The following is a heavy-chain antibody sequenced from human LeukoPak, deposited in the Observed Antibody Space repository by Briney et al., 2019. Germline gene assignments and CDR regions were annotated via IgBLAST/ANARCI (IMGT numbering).Heavy chain of an antibody. CDR1: GFTFSSYA. CDR2: ISGSGGST. CDR3: AKALYYYDSSGYYQLFDY. V-gene: IGHV3-23*01. Sequence: PGGSLRLSCAASGFTFSSYAMSWVRQAPGEGLEWVSSISGSGGSTYYAESVKGRFTISRDNSKNTLYLQMNSLRAEDTAVYYCAKALYYYDSSGYYQLFDYWGQGTLVTVSS. D-gene: IGHD3-22*01. J-gene: IGHJ4*02.